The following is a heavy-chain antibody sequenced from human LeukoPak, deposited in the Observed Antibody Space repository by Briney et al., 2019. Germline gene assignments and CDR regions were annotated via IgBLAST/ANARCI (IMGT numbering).Heavy chain of an antibody. J-gene: IGHJ6*03. V-gene: IGHV4-59*01. CDR1: GGSISSYY. CDR3: ARSSIHYCSDGSCYPNYYMDV. D-gene: IGHD2-15*01. CDR2: IYYSGST. Sequence: PSETLSLTCTVSGGSISSYYWSWIRQPPGKGLEWIGYIYYSGSTNYNPSLKSRVTISVDTSKNQFSLKLSSVTAADTAVYYCARSSIHYCSDGSCYPNYYMDVWGKGTTVTISS.